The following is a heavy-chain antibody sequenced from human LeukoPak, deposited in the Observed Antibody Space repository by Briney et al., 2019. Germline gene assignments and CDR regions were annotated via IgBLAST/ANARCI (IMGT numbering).Heavy chain of an antibody. V-gene: IGHV1-18*01. CDR1: TSH. CDR2: IGSYEGDT. J-gene: IGHJ5*01. CDR3: VRDFWNFYDSRGYYRDFDS. Sequence: ASVKVSCKATSHISWVRQAPGQGLEWMGWIGSYEGDTYYAQKFQGRVTVTTDTSTNTAYMELRSLRADDTAVYYCVRDFWNFYDSRGYYRDFDSWGQGTLVTVSS. D-gene: IGHD3-22*01.